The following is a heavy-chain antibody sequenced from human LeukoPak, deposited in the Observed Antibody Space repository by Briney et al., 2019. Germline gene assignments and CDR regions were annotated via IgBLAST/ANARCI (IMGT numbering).Heavy chain of an antibody. J-gene: IGHJ4*02. CDR1: GGSVNSYY. D-gene: IGHD6-13*01. CDR2: IYYSGST. CDR3: ARVTGYMTEDYFDY. Sequence: SETLSLTCTVSGGSVNSYYWSWIRQPPGKGLEWIGYIYYSGSTNYNPSLKSRVTISVDTSKNQFSLRLSSVTAADTAVYYCARVTGYMTEDYFDYWGQGTLITVSS. V-gene: IGHV4-59*02.